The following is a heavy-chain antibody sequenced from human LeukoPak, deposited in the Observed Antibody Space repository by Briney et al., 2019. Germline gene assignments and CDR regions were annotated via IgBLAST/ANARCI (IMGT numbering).Heavy chain of an antibody. J-gene: IGHJ4*02. V-gene: IGHV3-21*01. CDR3: ACREIWEQWDY. D-gene: IGHD6-19*01. CDR1: GFTFSSYA. Sequence: PGGSLRLSCTASGFTFSSYAMHWVRQAPGKGLEWVSSISSSSSYIYYADSVKGRFTISRDNAKNSLYLQMNSLRAEDTAVYYCACREIWEQWDYWGQGTLVTVSS. CDR2: ISSSSSYI.